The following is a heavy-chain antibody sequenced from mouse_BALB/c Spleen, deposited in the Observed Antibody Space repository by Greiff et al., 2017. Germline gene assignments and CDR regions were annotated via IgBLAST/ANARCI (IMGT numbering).Heavy chain of an antibody. CDR1: GFTFSSYG. J-gene: IGHJ2*01. CDR3: ARRNWYFDY. Sequence: EVKLQESGGDLVKPGGSLKLSCAASGFTFSSYGMSWVRQTPDKRLEWVATISSGGSYTYYPDSVKGRFTISRDNAKNTLYLQMSSLKSEDTAMYYCARRNWYFDYWGQGTTLTVSS. D-gene: IGHD4-1*02. CDR2: ISSGGSYT. V-gene: IGHV5-6*02.